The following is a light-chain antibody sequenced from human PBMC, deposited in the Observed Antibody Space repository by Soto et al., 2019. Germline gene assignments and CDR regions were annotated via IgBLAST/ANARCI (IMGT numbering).Light chain of an antibody. CDR1: SYNIGGNY. CDR2: DNY. CDR3: GTWDSSLDTVV. Sequence: QSVLEQPPSISAAPGQKVPISCSGSSYNIGGNYVSWYQHVPRTAPKLLIYDNYKRASGSPARFSASKSGTSATLGITGLQTGDEADYYCGTWDSSLDTVVFVGGTKLTVL. J-gene: IGLJ2*01. V-gene: IGLV1-51*01.